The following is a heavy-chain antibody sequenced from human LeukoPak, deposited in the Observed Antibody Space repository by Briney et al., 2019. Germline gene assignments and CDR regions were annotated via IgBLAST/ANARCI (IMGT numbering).Heavy chain of an antibody. D-gene: IGHD3-10*01. CDR3: ARAWFGELSRYYYYYGMDV. J-gene: IGHJ6*02. CDR2: VFSSGSS. CDR1: GGSISSYY. Sequence: KPSETLSLTCTVSGGSISSYYWSWIRQPAGKGLEWIGRVFSSGSSNYNPSLKSRVTMSVDTSKNQFSLRLSSVTAADTAVYYCARAWFGELSRYYYYYGMDVWGQGTTVTVSS. V-gene: IGHV4-4*07.